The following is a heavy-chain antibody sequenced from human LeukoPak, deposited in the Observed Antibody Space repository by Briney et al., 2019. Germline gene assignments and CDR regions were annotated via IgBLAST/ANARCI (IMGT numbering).Heavy chain of an antibody. J-gene: IGHJ5*02. CDR3: ARDHRAKNWFDP. Sequence: EASVKVSCKASGYTFTSYDINWVRQATGQGLEWMGWMNPNSGNTGYAQKFQGRVTMTRNTPISTAYMELSSLRSEDTAVYYCARDHRAKNWFDPWGQGTLVTVSS. CDR2: MNPNSGNT. CDR1: GYTFTSYD. V-gene: IGHV1-8*01.